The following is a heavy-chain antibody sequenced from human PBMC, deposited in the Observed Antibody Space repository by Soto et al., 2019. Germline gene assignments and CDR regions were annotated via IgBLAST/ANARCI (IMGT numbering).Heavy chain of an antibody. J-gene: IGHJ6*02. D-gene: IGHD2-2*01. Sequence: ASVKVSCKASGGTFSSYAISWVRQAPGQGLEWMGGIIPIFGTADYAQKFQGRVTITADESTSTAYMELSSLRSEDTAVYYCARSPIVVVQAAYYYYYGLDVWGRGTTVTASS. CDR1: GGTFSSYA. V-gene: IGHV1-69*13. CDR2: IIPIFGTA. CDR3: ARSPIVVVQAAYYYYYGLDV.